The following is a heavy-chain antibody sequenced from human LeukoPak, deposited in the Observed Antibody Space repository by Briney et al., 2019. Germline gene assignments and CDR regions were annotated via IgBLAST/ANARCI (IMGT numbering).Heavy chain of an antibody. CDR2: IYYSGST. V-gene: IGHV4-61*08. CDR1: GGSVTFGGHY. D-gene: IGHD3-10*01. CDR3: ARDYSGSGDAFDI. J-gene: IGHJ3*02. Sequence: SETLSLTCTVSGGSVTFGGHYWSWIRQSPGRGLEWVGNIYYSGSTNYNPSLQTRVTILIDTSKNAFSLKLASVTAADTALYYCARDYSGSGDAFDIWGQGTMVTVS.